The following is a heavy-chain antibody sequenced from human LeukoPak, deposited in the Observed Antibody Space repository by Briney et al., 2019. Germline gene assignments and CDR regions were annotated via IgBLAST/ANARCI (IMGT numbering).Heavy chain of an antibody. CDR2: IYYSGST. V-gene: IGHV4-39*07. CDR3: ARVTTAGIYYFDY. Sequence: SSETLSLTCTVSGGSISSSSYYWGWIRQPPGKGLEWIGSIYYSGSTYYNPSLKSRVTISVDTSKNQFSLKLSSVTAADTAVYYCARVTTAGIYYFDYWGQGTLVTVSS. CDR1: GGSISSSSYY. D-gene: IGHD6-13*01. J-gene: IGHJ4*02.